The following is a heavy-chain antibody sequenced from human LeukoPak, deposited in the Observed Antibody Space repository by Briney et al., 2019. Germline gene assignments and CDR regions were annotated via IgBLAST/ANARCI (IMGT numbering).Heavy chain of an antibody. CDR1: GGPISSYY. D-gene: IGHD6-19*01. Sequence: SETLSLTCTVSGGPISSYYWSWIRQPPGKGLEWIGYIYYSGSTNYNPSLKSRVTISVDTSKNQFSLKLSSVTAADTAVYYCARALMVAGTPSDYWGQGTLVTVSS. CDR2: IYYSGST. CDR3: ARALMVAGTPSDY. J-gene: IGHJ4*02. V-gene: IGHV4-59*01.